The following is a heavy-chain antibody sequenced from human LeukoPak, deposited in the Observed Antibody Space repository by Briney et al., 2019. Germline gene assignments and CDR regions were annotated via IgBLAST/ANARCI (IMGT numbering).Heavy chain of an antibody. D-gene: IGHD3-16*02. CDR2: VPSNGDT. J-gene: IGHJ4*02. CDR3: ARDIGLAH. CDR1: GASIRTYF. Sequence: SETLSLTCTVSGASIRTYFWSWFRQPAGKGLEWIGRVPSNGDTYYNPSLESRVTVSMDTSKNQFALTLTSLTAADTAVYYCARDIGLAHWGQGTLVTVSS. V-gene: IGHV4-4*07.